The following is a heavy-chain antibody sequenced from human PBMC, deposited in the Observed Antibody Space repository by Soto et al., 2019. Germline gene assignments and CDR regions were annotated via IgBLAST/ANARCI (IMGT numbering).Heavy chain of an antibody. J-gene: IGHJ1*01. CDR1: GGTFSSYA. D-gene: IGHD2-15*01. CDR3: ARGLGYCSGGSCSLECFQH. CDR2: IIPIFGTA. Sequence: QVQLVQSGAEVKKPGSSVKVSCKASGGTFSSYAISWVRQAPGQGLEWMGGIIPIFGTANYAQKFQGRVTITADESTSTAYMELSSLRSEDTAVYYCARGLGYCSGGSCSLECFQHWGQGTLVTVSS. V-gene: IGHV1-69*12.